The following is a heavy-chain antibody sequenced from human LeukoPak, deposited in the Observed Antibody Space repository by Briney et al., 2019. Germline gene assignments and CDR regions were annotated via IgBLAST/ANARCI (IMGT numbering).Heavy chain of an antibody. CDR1: GYTFTSYA. V-gene: IGHV7-4-1*02. CDR3: ARDSTSGSYYGWFDP. D-gene: IGHD1-26*01. J-gene: IGHJ5*02. CDR2: INTNTGNP. Sequence: ASVTVSCKASGYTFTSYAMNWVRQAPGQGLEWMGWINTNTGNPTYAQGFTGRFVFSLDTSVSTAYPQISSLKAEDTAVYYCARDSTSGSYYGWFDPWGQGTLVTVSS.